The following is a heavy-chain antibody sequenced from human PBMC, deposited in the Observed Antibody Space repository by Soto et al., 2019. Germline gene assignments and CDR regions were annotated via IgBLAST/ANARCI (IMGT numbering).Heavy chain of an antibody. V-gene: IGHV4-34*01. CDR3: ARGGGGGYCSGGSCYSTYYYGMDV. D-gene: IGHD2-15*01. Sequence: SETLSLTCAVYGGSFSGYYWSWIRQPPGKGLEWIGEINHSGSTNHNPSLKSRVTIPVDTSKNQFSLKLSSVTAADTAVYYCARGGGGGYCSGGSCYSTYYYGMDVWGQGTTVTVSS. CDR1: GGSFSGYY. J-gene: IGHJ6*02. CDR2: INHSGST.